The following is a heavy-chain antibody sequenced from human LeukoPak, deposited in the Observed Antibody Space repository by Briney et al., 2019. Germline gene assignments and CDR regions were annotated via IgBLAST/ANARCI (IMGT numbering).Heavy chain of an antibody. V-gene: IGHV3-74*01. CDR2: INTDGSDT. CDR1: GFSVSNHW. CDR3: AKNKWEIDD. D-gene: IGHD1-26*01. J-gene: IGHJ4*02. Sequence: GGCLRLSCAASGFSVSNHWMHWVRQVSGKGLVWVSRINTDGSDTSYADSVEGRFTISRDNARNTLFLQMNSLRVEDTAVYYCAKNKWEIDDWGQGTLVTVSS.